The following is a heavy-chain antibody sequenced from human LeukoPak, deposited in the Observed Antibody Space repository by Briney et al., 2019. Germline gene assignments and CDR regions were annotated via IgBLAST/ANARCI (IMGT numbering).Heavy chain of an antibody. V-gene: IGHV3-74*01. Sequence: PGGSLRLSCAASVLTFNPFWMHWVRQAPGEGLVWVSRVNNDGIDATYADSVKGRFTISRDNAKNTVSLQMNSLSDDDTAVYYCVRRHLGPDYWGQGTLVTVSS. D-gene: IGHD3-16*01. J-gene: IGHJ4*02. CDR3: VRRHLGPDY. CDR2: VNNDGIDA. CDR1: VLTFNPFW.